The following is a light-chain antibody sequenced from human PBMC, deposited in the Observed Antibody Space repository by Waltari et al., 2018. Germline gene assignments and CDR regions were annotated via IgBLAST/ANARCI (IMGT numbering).Light chain of an antibody. CDR2: EVS. CDR3: SSYTSSSTVV. Sequence: QSALTQPASVSGYPGQSITISCTGTSSAVGVYNYVSWYQQHPGKAPKLMIYEVSNRPSGVSNRFSGSKSGNTASLTISGLQAEDEADYYCSSYTSSSTVVFGGGTKLTVL. V-gene: IGLV2-14*01. J-gene: IGLJ2*01. CDR1: SSAVGVYNY.